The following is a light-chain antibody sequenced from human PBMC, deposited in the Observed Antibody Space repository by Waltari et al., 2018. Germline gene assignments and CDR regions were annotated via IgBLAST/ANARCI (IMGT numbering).Light chain of an antibody. J-gene: IGKJ2*01. CDR2: DAS. V-gene: IGKV3-20*01. Sequence: EIVLTQSPGTLSLSPGERATLSCRASQSVSRNYLTWYQQKPGQAPRLLIYDASTRATGVPDRFGGSGSGTDFTLTISRLEPEDFAVYYCQQYGDSPPYTFGQETRLEIK. CDR1: QSVSRNY. CDR3: QQYGDSPPYT.